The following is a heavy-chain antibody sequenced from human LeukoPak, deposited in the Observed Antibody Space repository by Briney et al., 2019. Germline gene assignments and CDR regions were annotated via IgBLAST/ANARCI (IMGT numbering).Heavy chain of an antibody. CDR2: IYSGGST. D-gene: IGHD1-26*01. CDR3: ASSGSHPPFDY. J-gene: IGHJ4*02. Sequence: PGGSLRLSCAASGFTVSSNYMSWVRQAPGKGLEWVSVIYSGGSTYYAGSVKGRFTISRDNSKNTLYLQMNSLRAEDTAVYYCASSGSHPPFDYWGQGTLVTVSS. CDR1: GFTVSSNY. V-gene: IGHV3-53*01.